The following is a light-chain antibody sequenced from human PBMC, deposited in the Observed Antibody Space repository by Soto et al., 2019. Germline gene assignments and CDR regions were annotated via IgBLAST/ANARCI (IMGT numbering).Light chain of an antibody. CDR2: DVS. Sequence: QSALTQPASVSGSPGQSITISCTGTSSDVGGYNYVSWYQQHPGKAPKLMIYDVSNRPSGVSNRFSVSKSGNTASLTIFGLHAEDEADYYRSSYTSSSPYLVLGGGTKRTVL. J-gene: IGLJ2*01. CDR1: SSDVGGYNY. CDR3: SSYTSSSPYLV. V-gene: IGLV2-14*01.